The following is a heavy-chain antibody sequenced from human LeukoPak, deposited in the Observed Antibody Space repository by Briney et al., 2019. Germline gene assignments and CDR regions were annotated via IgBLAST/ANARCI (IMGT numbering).Heavy chain of an antibody. J-gene: IGHJ5*02. Sequence: GSLRLSCAASGFTFSSYGMHWVRQAPGKGLEWVAVIWYDGSNKYYADSVKGRFTISRDNSKNTLYLQMNSLRAEDMAVYYCARDYTSYCSSTSCAPFDPWGQGTLVTVSS. CDR2: IWYDGSNK. V-gene: IGHV3-33*01. CDR1: GFTFSSYG. CDR3: ARDYTSYCSSTSCAPFDP. D-gene: IGHD2-2*01.